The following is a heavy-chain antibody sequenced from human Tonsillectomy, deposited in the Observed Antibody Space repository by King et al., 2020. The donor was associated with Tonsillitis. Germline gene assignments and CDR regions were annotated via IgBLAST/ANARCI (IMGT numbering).Heavy chain of an antibody. CDR3: SRDEYYDILTGGRGEGYYYYMDV. V-gene: IGHV3-20*04. CDR2: INWNGGST. Sequence: VQLVESGGGVVRPGGSLRLSCAASGFTFDDYGMSWVRQAPGKGLEWVSGINWNGGSTGYADSVKGRFTISRDNAKNSLYLQMNSRIAEDTAVYYCSRDEYYDILTGGRGEGYYYYMDVWGKGTTVTVSS. CDR1: GFTFDDYG. D-gene: IGHD3-9*01. J-gene: IGHJ6*03.